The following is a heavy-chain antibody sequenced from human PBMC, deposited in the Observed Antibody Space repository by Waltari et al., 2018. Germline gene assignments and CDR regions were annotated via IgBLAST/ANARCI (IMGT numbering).Heavy chain of an antibody. CDR2: IGTGGGSI. V-gene: IGHV3-11*01. CDR3: AADNGYGDYGFVAY. CDR1: GFSFADHY. Sequence: QEQLLESGGDLVKPGGSLRLSCVASGFSFADHYMSWIRQSPGKGLEWVSYIGTGGGSIYYADSVMGRFTISRDNTKNSLYLQMDYLEPEDTAIYYCAADNGYGDYGFVAYWGQGTMVTVSS. D-gene: IGHD4-17*01. J-gene: IGHJ4*02.